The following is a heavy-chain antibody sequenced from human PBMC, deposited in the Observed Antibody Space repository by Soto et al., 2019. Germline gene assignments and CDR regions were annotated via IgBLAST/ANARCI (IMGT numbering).Heavy chain of an antibody. CDR1: GFTISSNA. D-gene: IGHD1-1*01. CDR3: AKDKPGTTSFDY. J-gene: IGHJ4*02. V-gene: IGHV3-23*01. CDR2: ISDRGDTT. Sequence: PGGSLRLSCAASGFTISSNAMYWVRQAPGKGLEWVSGISDRGDTTHCADSVKGRFTISRDTSKNTLYLQLNTLRADDTAVYYCAKDKPGTTSFDYWGQGTLVTVS.